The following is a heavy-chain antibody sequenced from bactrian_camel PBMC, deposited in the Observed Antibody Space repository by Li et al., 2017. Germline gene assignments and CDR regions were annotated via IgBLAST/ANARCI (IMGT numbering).Heavy chain of an antibody. Sequence: VQLVESGGGLVQPGGSLRLSCATSGFTFSNFAMSWVRQAPGKGLEWVSSINSRGSSTYYSDSVKGRFSISRDNAKNTEYLQLSTAEPEDTAMYYCAVHRYGAGYNYWGQGTQVTVS. J-gene: IGHJ4*01. CDR1: GFTFSNFA. CDR2: INSRGSST. D-gene: IGHD5*01. V-gene: IGHV3S40*01. CDR3: AVHRYGAGYNY.